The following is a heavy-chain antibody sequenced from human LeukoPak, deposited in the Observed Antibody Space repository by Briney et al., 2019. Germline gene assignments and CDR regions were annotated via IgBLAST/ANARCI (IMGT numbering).Heavy chain of an antibody. D-gene: IGHD3-16*01. Sequence: ASLKVSPEASLYTFTGSYIHWVRPAPRQGLGRMGWICPNKGVTNSAETFRGSDTITRETSPSTAYMDLCTPRSDDTPLCYSAHGTLNAYFDCWGQGTLVIVSS. CDR1: LYTFTGSY. CDR3: AHGTLNAYFDC. CDR2: ICPNKGVT. V-gene: IGHV1-2*02. J-gene: IGHJ4*02.